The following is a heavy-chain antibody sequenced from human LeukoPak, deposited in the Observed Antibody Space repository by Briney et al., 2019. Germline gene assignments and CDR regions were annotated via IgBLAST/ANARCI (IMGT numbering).Heavy chain of an antibody. CDR1: GFTFSSYS. Sequence: PGGSLRLSCAASGFTFSSYSMNWVRQAPGKGLEWVSAITGNGANTFYADSVKGRFTISRDNSKNTMYLQMNSLRAEDTALYYCARDRSGSYPNWFDPWGQGTLVTVSS. J-gene: IGHJ5*02. CDR2: ITGNGANT. CDR3: ARDRSGSYPNWFDP. V-gene: IGHV3-23*01. D-gene: IGHD3-10*01.